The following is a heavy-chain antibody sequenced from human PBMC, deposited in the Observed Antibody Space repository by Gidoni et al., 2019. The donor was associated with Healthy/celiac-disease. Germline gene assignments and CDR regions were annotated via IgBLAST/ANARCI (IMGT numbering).Heavy chain of an antibody. CDR2: IWYDGSNK. CDR3: ARERGGGGYCGGGSCGVPYY. J-gene: IGHJ4*02. V-gene: IGHV3-33*01. Sequence: QVQLVESGGGVVQPGRSLRLSCAASGFTFSSYGMHWVRQAPGKGLEWVAVIWYDGSNKYYADSVKGRFTISRDNSKNTLYLQMNSLRAEDTAVYYCARERGGGGYCGGGSCGVPYYWGQGTLVAVSS. D-gene: IGHD2-15*01. CDR1: GFTFSSYG.